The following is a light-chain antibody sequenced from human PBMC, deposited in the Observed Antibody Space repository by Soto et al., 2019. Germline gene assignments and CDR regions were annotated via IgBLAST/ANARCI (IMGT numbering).Light chain of an antibody. CDR3: QQYGASPRT. CDR2: GAS. Sequence: DIVLTQSPGTPSLSPGERATLSCRASQSVTTGSLAWYQQKPGQAPSLLIYGASSRATGIPDRFSGSGSGTDFTLTISRLEPADFAVYYCQQYGASPRTFGQGTKVDIK. V-gene: IGKV3-20*01. J-gene: IGKJ1*01. CDR1: QSVTTGS.